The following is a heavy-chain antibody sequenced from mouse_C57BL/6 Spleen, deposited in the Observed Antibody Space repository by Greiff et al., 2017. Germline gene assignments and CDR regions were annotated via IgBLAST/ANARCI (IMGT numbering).Heavy chain of an antibody. CDR1: GYTFTSYD. D-gene: IGHD2-4*01. CDR2: IYPRDGST. V-gene: IGHV1-85*01. J-gene: IGHJ3*01. CDR3: AKGVYYDYDGAWFAY. Sequence: VQLQQSGPELVKPGASVKLSCKASGYTFTSYDINWVKQRPGQGLEWIGWIYPRDGSTKYNEKFKGKATLTVDTSSSTAYMELHSLTSEDSAVYFCAKGVYYDYDGAWFAYWGQGTLVTVSA.